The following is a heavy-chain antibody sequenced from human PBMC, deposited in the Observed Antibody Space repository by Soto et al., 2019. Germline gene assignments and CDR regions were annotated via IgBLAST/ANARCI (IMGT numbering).Heavy chain of an antibody. CDR2: INPNSGGT. CDR1: GYTFTGYY. J-gene: IGHJ4*02. V-gene: IGHV1-2*02. D-gene: IGHD3-10*01. Sequence: ASVKVSCKASGYTFTGYYMHWVRQAPGQGLEWMGWINPNSGGTNYAQKFQGRVTMTRDTSISTAYMELSRLRSDDTAVYYCARDIYEGITMVRGPFHYCGQGTIVTVSS. CDR3: ARDIYEGITMVRGPFHY.